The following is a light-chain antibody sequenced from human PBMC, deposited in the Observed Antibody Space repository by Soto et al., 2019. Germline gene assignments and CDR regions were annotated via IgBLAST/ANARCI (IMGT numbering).Light chain of an antibody. J-gene: IGLJ1*01. CDR1: SSDFGDYDY. CDR3: SSYTGSSTLV. Sequence: QSALTQPASVSGSPGQSITISCTGTSSDFGDYDYVSWYLQHPGKVPKLMIYEVSNRPSGVSNLFSGSKSGNTASLTISGLQAEDEADYYWSSYTGSSTLVFGTGTKLTVL. V-gene: IGLV2-14*01. CDR2: EVS.